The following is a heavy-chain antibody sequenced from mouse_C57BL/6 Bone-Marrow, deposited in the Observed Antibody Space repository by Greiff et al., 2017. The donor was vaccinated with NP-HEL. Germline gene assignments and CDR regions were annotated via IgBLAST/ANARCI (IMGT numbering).Heavy chain of an antibody. V-gene: IGHV1-7*01. CDR1: GYTFTSYW. J-gene: IGHJ2*01. CDR2: INPSSGYT. D-gene: IGHD2-3*01. Sequence: VQLVESGAELAKPGASVKLSCKASGYTFTSYWMHWVKQRPGQGLEWIGYINPSSGYTKYNQKFKDKATLTADKSSSTAYMQLSSLTYEDSAVYYCARERWLLRSGLAYWGQGTTLTVSS. CDR3: ARERWLLRSGLAY.